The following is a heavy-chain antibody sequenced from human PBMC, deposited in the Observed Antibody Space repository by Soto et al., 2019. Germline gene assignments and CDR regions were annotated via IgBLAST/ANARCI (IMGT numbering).Heavy chain of an antibody. CDR2: IYYSGST. V-gene: IGHV4-61*01. CDR1: GGSVSSGSYY. Sequence: SETLSLTCTVSGGSVSSGSYYWSWIRQPPGKGLEWIGYIYYSGSTNYNPSLKSRVTISVDTSKNQFSLKLSSVTAADTAVYYCATVQDEYSSYFDYWGQGTLVTVSS. CDR3: ATVQDEYSSYFDY. D-gene: IGHD6-6*01. J-gene: IGHJ4*02.